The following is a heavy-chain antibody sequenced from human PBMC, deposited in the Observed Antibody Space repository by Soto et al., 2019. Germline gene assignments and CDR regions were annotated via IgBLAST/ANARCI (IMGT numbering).Heavy chain of an antibody. D-gene: IGHD2-2*01. CDR1: GDSVSSNSAA. Sequence: SQTLSLTCAISGDSVSSNSAAWNWIRQSPSRGLERLGRTYYRSKWYNDYAVSVRSRITINPDTSKNQFSLQLNSVTPEGTAVYYCARTFNCSSTSCHTYNWFDPWGQGTLVTVSS. V-gene: IGHV6-1*01. CDR2: TYYRSKWYN. J-gene: IGHJ5*02. CDR3: ARTFNCSSTSCHTYNWFDP.